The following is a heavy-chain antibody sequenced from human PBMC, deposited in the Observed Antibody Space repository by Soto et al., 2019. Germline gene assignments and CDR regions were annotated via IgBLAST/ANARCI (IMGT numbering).Heavy chain of an antibody. CDR3: AQVGYCRSGTCPPYDY. CDR2: IRNKDNSYTT. D-gene: IGHD2-15*01. Sequence: HPGGSLRLSCVASGFSFNGHYMDWVRQAPGKGLEWVGRIRNKDNSYTTEYAASVRGRFTISRDDSKNSVYLEMNGLKTEDTAVYFCAQVGYCRSGTCPPYDYWGQGTLVTVSS. J-gene: IGHJ4*02. CDR1: GFSFNGHY. V-gene: IGHV3-72*01.